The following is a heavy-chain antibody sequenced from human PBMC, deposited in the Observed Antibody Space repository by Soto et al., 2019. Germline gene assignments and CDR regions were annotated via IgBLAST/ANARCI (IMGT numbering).Heavy chain of an antibody. Sequence: QVQLQESGPGLVKPSQTLSLTCTVSGGSISRGGYYWSWIRQPPGKGLEWIGYIYYSGSTYYNPSLKSRVTISVDTSKNQFSLKLSSVTAADTAVYYCARGGAFYDILTGYIPGHFDYWGQGTLVTVSS. D-gene: IGHD3-9*01. CDR1: GGSISRGGYY. V-gene: IGHV4-31*03. J-gene: IGHJ4*02. CDR3: ARGGAFYDILTGYIPGHFDY. CDR2: IYYSGST.